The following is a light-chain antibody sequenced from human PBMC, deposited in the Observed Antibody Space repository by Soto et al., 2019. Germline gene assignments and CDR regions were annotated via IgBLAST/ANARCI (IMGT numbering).Light chain of an antibody. CDR2: DVS. J-gene: IGLJ2*01. CDR1: SSDVGGSNY. CDR3: SSYAGSNNVV. V-gene: IGLV2-8*01. Sequence: QSVLTQPPSASGSPGQLVTISCTGTSSDVGGSNYVSWYQQHPGKAPKLMIYDVSKRPSGVPDRFSGSKSGNTASLTVSGLQAEDEADYYCSSYAGSNNVVFGGGTKLNVL.